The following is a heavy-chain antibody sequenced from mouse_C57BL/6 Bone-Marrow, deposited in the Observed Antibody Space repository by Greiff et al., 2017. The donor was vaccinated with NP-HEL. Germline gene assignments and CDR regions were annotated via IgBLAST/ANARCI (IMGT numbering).Heavy chain of an antibody. J-gene: IGHJ4*01. CDR1: GYTFTSYW. CDR3: ARDYGSSPYAMDY. CDR2: IDPSDSYT. Sequence: QVQLQQPGAELVMPGASVKLSCKASGYTFTSYWMHWVKQRPGQGLEWIGEIDPSDSYTNYNQKFKGKSTLTVDKSSSTAYMQLSSLTSEDSAVYYGARDYGSSPYAMDYWGQGTSVTVSS. D-gene: IGHD1-1*01. V-gene: IGHV1-69*01.